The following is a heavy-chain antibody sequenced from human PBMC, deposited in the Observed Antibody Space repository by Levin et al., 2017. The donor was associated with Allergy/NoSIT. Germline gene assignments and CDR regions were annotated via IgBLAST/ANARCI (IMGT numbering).Heavy chain of an antibody. J-gene: IGHJ4*02. CDR1: GYTFTGYY. V-gene: IGHV1-2*02. CDR2: INPNSGGT. D-gene: IGHD6-13*01. CDR3: ARRSPQDGSSWSNFDY. Sequence: ASVKVSCKASGYTFTGYYMHWVRQAPGQGLEWMGWINPNSGGTNYAQKFQGRVTMTRDTSISTAYMELSRLRSDDTAVYYCARRSPQDGSSWSNFDYWGQGTLVTVSS.